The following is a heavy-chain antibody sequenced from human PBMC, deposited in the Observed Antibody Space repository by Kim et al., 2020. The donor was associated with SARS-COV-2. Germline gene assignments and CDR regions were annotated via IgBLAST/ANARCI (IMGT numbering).Heavy chain of an antibody. Sequence: SETLSLTCAVSGGSISSSNWWSWVRQPPGKGLEWIGEIYHSGSTNYNPSLKSRVTISVDKSKNQFSLKLSSVTAADTAVYYCARDAPGWNVRNWFDPWGQGTLVTVSS. CDR3: ARDAPGWNVRNWFDP. J-gene: IGHJ5*02. CDR1: GGSISSSNW. CDR2: IYHSGST. V-gene: IGHV4-4*02. D-gene: IGHD1-1*01.